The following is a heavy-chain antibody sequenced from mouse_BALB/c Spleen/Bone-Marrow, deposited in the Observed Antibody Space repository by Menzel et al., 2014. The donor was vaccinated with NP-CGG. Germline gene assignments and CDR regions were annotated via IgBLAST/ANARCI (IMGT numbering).Heavy chain of an antibody. CDR2: IWSGGST. CDR1: GFSLTSYG. Sequence: QLVESGPGLVQPSQSLSITCTVSGFSLTSYGVHWVRQSPGKGLEWLGVIWSGGSTDYNAAFISRLSITKDNSKSQVFLKMSSPQANDTAIYYCASNWDYAMYYWCQGTSVTVSS. CDR3: ASNWDYAMYY. V-gene: IGHV2-2*02. J-gene: IGHJ4*01. D-gene: IGHD4-1*01.